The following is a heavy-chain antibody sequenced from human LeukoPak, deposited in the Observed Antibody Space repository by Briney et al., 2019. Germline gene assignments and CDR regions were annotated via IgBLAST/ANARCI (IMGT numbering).Heavy chain of an antibody. V-gene: IGHV4-59*08. J-gene: IGHJ4*02. Sequence: ASETLSLTCSVSGGSISSYYWSWIRQPPGKGLEWIGYIYYSGSTNYNPSLKSRVTISVDTSKNQFSLKLSSVTAADTAVYYCARQGYPYGSDHPFDYGGQGTLVTVSS. CDR1: GGSISSYY. CDR2: IYYSGST. D-gene: IGHD3-10*01. CDR3: ARQGYPYGSDHPFDY.